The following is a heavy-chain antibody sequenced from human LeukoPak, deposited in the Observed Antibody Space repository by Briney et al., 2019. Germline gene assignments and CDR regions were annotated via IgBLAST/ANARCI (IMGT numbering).Heavy chain of an antibody. CDR3: ARRYGRPFDY. V-gene: IGHV5-51*01. J-gene: IGHJ4*02. Sequence: GESLKISCKGSEYTFNSYWIAWVSQMPGKGLEWMGIIYPGDSDTRYSPSFQGQVTISADKSTSTAYLQWSCLKASDTAMYYCARRYGRPFDYWGQGTLVTVSS. CDR1: EYTFNSYW. CDR2: IYPGDSDT. D-gene: IGHD4-17*01.